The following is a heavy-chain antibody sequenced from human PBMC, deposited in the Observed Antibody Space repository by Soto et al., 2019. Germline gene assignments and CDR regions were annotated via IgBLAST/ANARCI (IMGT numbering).Heavy chain of an antibody. CDR3: ARCSWQNGWHFEY. CDR2: IYYSGST. J-gene: IGHJ4*02. Sequence: SETLSLTCTFSGGSISSGGYYCSWIGQHPWKGLEWIGYIYYSGSTYYNPSLKSRITISVDTSKNQFSLKLSSVTAADTAVYYCARCSWQNGWHFEYLGQGTLVNVSS. V-gene: IGHV4-31*03. CDR1: GGSISSGGYY. D-gene: IGHD6-13*01.